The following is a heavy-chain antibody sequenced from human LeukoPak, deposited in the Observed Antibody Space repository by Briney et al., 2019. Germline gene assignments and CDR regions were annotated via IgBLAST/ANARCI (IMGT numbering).Heavy chain of an antibody. V-gene: IGHV5-51*01. D-gene: IGHD4/OR15-4a*01. Sequence: GESLKISCKGSGYSFTTYWIGWVRQMPGKGLEWMGIIYPGDSDTRYSPSFQGQVTISADRSISTAYLQWSSLKASDTAMYYCARGFYGGYYYYYYMDVWGKGTTVTISS. J-gene: IGHJ6*03. CDR1: GYSFTTYW. CDR2: IYPGDSDT. CDR3: ARGFYGGYYYYYYMDV.